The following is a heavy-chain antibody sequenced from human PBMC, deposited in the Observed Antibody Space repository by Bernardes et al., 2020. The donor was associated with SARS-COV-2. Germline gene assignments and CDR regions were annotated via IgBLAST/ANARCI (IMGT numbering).Heavy chain of an antibody. J-gene: IGHJ6*02. CDR1: GYTFTGYY. CDR3: AIPPTNYDRYGMDV. CDR2: INPNSGGT. D-gene: IGHD3-22*01. V-gene: IGHV1-2*02. Sequence: SVKVSCKAAGYTFTGYYVDWVRQAPGQGLEWMGWINPNSGGTNYAQKFQGRVTMTRDTSISTAYMELSRLRSDDTAVYYCAIPPTNYDRYGMDVWGQGTTVTVSS.